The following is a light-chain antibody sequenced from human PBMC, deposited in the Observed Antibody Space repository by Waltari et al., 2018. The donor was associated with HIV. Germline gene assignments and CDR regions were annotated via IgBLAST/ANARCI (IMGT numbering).Light chain of an antibody. J-gene: IGKJ2*01. V-gene: IGKV1-27*01. CDR1: QDISNN. Sequence: DIQMTQSPSSLSVSVGDRVLITCRASQDISNNLAWYQQKPGTVPKLVIYASSTSQSGVPSRFSGSGSGTDFTLTIESLQPEDIATYYCQKYNTAPYTFGQGTNLEI. CDR3: QKYNTAPYT. CDR2: ASS.